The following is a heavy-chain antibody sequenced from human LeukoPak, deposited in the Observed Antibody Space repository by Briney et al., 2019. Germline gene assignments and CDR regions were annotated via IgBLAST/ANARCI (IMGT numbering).Heavy chain of an antibody. V-gene: IGHV3-48*01. Sequence: PGGSLRLSCAASGFTFSSYNMNWVRQAPGKGLEWVSYINSGSSTKYYADSVKGRFTISRDNAKNSLYLQMNSLRAEDTAVYYCARDRGSYYRGDYWGQGTLVTVSS. CDR2: INSGSSTK. J-gene: IGHJ4*02. CDR3: ARDRGSYYRGDY. CDR1: GFTFSSYN. D-gene: IGHD1-26*01.